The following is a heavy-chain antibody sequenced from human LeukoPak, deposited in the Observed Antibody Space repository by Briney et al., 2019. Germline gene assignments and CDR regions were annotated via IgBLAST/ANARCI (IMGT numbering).Heavy chain of an antibody. V-gene: IGHV3-30*18. Sequence: PGGSLRLSCAASGFTFSSYGMHWVRQAPGKGLEWVAVISYDGSNKYYADSVKGRFTISRDNSKNTLYLQMNSLRAEDTAVYYCAELGITMIGGVWGTGTTVTISS. CDR1: GFTFSSYG. CDR2: ISYDGSNK. D-gene: IGHD3-10*02. CDR3: AELGITMIGGV. J-gene: IGHJ6*04.